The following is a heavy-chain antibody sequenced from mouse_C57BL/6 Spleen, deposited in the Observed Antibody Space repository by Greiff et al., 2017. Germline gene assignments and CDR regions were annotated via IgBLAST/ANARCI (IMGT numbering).Heavy chain of an antibody. J-gene: IGHJ2*01. Sequence: QVQLQQPGAELVRPGSSVKLSCKASGYTFTSYWMHWVKQRPIQGLEWIGNIDPSDSETHYNQKFKDKATLTVDKSSSTAYMQLSSLTSEDSAVYYCEREGRGGLYLDFWGRGTTLTVSS. CDR3: EREGRGGLYLDF. V-gene: IGHV1-52*01. CDR1: GYTFTSYW. D-gene: IGHD3-3*01. CDR2: IDPSDSET.